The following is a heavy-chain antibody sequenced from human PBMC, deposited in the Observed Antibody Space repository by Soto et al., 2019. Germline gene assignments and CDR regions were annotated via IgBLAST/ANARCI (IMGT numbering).Heavy chain of an antibody. D-gene: IGHD1-1*01. J-gene: IGHJ4*02. V-gene: IGHV3-48*02. CDR3: ATLQLGREEVFDF. CDR2: ISETSLAI. Sequence: PGGSLRLSCAASGFTFKTYSMNWVRQAPGKGLEWVSYISETSLAIYYRDSVKGRLTISRDNAKNTLYLQMNSLRDEDTAVYYCATLQLGREEVFDFWGQGTLVTVSS. CDR1: GFTFKTYS.